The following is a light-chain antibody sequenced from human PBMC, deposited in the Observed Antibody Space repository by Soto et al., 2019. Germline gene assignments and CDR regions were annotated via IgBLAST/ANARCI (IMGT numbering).Light chain of an antibody. CDR1: QSIDIY. CDR3: QGSYSVRT. Sequence: EIQMTQSPSSLSASVGDRVTITCRASQSIDIYLNWYQQKPVKAPKLLIYAASRLQSGVPSRFSGSGSGTDFTLTIGSLERDDFATYYCQGSYSVRTFGQGTKVEIK. V-gene: IGKV1-39*01. J-gene: IGKJ1*01. CDR2: AAS.